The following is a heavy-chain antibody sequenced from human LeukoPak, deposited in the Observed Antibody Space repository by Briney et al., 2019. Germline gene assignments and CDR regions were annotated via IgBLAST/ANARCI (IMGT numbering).Heavy chain of an antibody. CDR1: GFTVSSNY. V-gene: IGHV3-66*01. Sequence: GGSLRLSCAASGFTVSSNYMSWVRQAPGKGLEWVSVIYSGGSTYYADSVKGRFTISRDNSKNTLYLQMNSLRAEDTAVYYCARGNAGLAVAGTGYFDYWGQGTLVTVSS. CDR3: ARGNAGLAVAGTGYFDY. D-gene: IGHD6-19*01. CDR2: IYSGGST. J-gene: IGHJ4*02.